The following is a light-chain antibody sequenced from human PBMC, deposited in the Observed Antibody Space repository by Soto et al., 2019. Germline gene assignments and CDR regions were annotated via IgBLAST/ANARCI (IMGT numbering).Light chain of an antibody. J-gene: IGKJ2*01. CDR2: DAS. CDR1: QSVRNY. Sequence: EVVLTQSPATLSLSPGERATLSCRASQSVRNYLAWYQQKPGQAPRLLIYDASSRAIGIPARFSGSGSGTDFTLTISSLEPEDFAVYYCQQRSNWPPGYTFGQGTKLEI. CDR3: QQRSNWPPGYT. V-gene: IGKV3-11*01.